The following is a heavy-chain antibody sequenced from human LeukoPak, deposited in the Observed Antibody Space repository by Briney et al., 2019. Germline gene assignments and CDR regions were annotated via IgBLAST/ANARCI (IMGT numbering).Heavy chain of an antibody. D-gene: IGHD6-13*01. CDR1: GGSFSGYY. J-gene: IGHJ4*02. V-gene: IGHV4-34*01. CDR3: ARGDSSWYFDY. Sequence: SETLSLTCAVYGGSFSGYYWSWIRQPPGKGLEWIGEINHSGSTNYNPSLKSRVTISVDTSKNQFSLKLSSVTTANTAVYYCARGDSSWYFDYWGQGTLVTVSS. CDR2: INHSGST.